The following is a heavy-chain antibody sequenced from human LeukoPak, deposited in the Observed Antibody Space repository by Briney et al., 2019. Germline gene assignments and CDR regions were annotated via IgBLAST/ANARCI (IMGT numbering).Heavy chain of an antibody. Sequence: SVKVSCKASGGTFSSYAISWVRQAPGQGLEWMGGIIPIFGTANYAQKFQGRVTITADESTSTAYMELSSLRSEDTAVYYCARDPLVDTAMATDYYYYYGMDVWGQGTTVTVSS. CDR2: IIPIFGTA. CDR1: GGTFSSYA. D-gene: IGHD5-18*01. J-gene: IGHJ6*02. V-gene: IGHV1-69*01. CDR3: ARDPLVDTAMATDYYYYYGMDV.